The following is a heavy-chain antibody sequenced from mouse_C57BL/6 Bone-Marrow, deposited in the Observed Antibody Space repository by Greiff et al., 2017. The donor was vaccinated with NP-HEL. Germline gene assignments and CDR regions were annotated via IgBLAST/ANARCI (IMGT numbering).Heavy chain of an antibody. CDR2: IYPRSGNT. CDR1: GYTFTSYG. Sequence: QVQLQQSGAELARPGASVKLSCKASGYTFTSYGISWVKQRPGQGLEWIGEIYPRSGNTYYNEKFKGKATLTADKSSSTAYMELRSLTSEDSAVYFCARWEVAQASFSWFAYWGQGTLVTVSA. V-gene: IGHV1-81*01. CDR3: ARWEVAQASFSWFAY. J-gene: IGHJ3*01. D-gene: IGHD3-2*02.